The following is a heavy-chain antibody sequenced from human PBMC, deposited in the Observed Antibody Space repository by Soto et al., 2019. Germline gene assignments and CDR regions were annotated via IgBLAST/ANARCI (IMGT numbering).Heavy chain of an antibody. D-gene: IGHD6-19*01. CDR3: AIGIEYSSGWYYYYDGMDV. J-gene: IGHJ6*02. CDR2: INHSGST. V-gene: IGHV4-34*01. CDR1: GGSFSGYY. Sequence: SETLSLTCAVYGGSFSGYYWSWIRQPPGKGLEWIGEINHSGSTNYNPSLKSRVTISVDTSKNQFSLKLSSVTAADTAVYYCAIGIEYSSGWYYYYDGMDVWGQGTTVT.